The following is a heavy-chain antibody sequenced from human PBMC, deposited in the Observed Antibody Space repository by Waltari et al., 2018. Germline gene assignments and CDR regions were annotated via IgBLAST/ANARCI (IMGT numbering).Heavy chain of an antibody. V-gene: IGHV4-34*01. CDR2: INHAPNR. D-gene: IGHD2-8*02. J-gene: IGHJ6*02. CDR3: ARLEYCTGPGGNCYSGDVFALDV. CDR1: GGPLRGYY. Sequence: QVHLQQWGAGALQPLDTLSLTCAVFGGPLRGYYWGWLRQPPGKGLEWFGEINHAPNRNYNPNLKSRVTMSVDTSKNQFSLKLSSVTAADTGIYYCARLEYCTGPGGNCYSGDVFALDVWGQGTMVTVSS.